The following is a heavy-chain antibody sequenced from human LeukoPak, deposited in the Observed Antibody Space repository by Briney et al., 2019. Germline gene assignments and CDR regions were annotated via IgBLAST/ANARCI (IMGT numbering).Heavy chain of an antibody. CDR2: IRPDGHNK. CDR3: AKEGAASWDVDV. Sequence: GGSLRLSCAASGFIFIGYGMHWVRQAPGKGPEWVAFIRPDGHNKYYADSVRGRFMISRDNSKNTVDLQMNSLRGDDTAMYYCAKEGAASWDVDVWGKGTTVTVSS. V-gene: IGHV3-30*02. D-gene: IGHD3-3*02. J-gene: IGHJ6*04. CDR1: GFIFIGYG.